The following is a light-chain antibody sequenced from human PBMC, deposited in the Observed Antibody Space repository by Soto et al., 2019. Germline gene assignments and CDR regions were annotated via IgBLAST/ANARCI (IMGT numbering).Light chain of an antibody. Sequence: EIVMTQSPATLSVSPGGSATLSCRATQTVYTYLAWYQQKPGQAPRLLIYGASTMATGIPARFSGSGSGTEFTLTISSLQSEDFAVYYCQQYNRWPLWTFGQGTKV. J-gene: IGKJ1*01. CDR2: GAS. CDR3: QQYNRWPLWT. V-gene: IGKV3-15*01. CDR1: QTVYTY.